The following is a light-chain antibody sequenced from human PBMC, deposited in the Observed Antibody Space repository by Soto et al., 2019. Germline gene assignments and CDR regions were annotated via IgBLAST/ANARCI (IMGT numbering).Light chain of an antibody. Sequence: DIQMTQSPSTLSASVGDRVTITCRASQSISSWLAWYQQKPGKAPQLLIYDASSLESGVPSSFSGSGSGTEFTLNISSLQPDDFATYYCQQYNSYQYTFGQGTKLEIK. J-gene: IGKJ2*01. V-gene: IGKV1-5*01. CDR3: QQYNSYQYT. CDR2: DAS. CDR1: QSISSW.